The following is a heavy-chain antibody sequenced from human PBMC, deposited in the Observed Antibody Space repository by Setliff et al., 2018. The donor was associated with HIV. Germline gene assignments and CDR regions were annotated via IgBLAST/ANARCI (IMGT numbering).Heavy chain of an antibody. V-gene: IGHV3-23*01. J-gene: IGHJ4*02. Sequence: LRLSCAASEFTLSGYSMSWVRQVPGKRLEWVSSITNDGRNTYYADSVKGRFTISRDNSKNTLYLQMDSLRAEDTAVYYCVRDQNTPSRCRSKTCINPGDYWGLGTLVTVSS. CDR3: VRDQNTPSRCRSKTCINPGDY. D-gene: IGHD2-2*01. CDR2: ITNDGRNT. CDR1: EFTLSGYS.